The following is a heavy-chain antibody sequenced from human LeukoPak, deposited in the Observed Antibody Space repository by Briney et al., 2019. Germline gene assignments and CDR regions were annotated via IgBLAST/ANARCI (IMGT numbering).Heavy chain of an antibody. J-gene: IGHJ4*02. Sequence: PGGSLRLSCAASGGTFRDFAMHWVRQAPGKGLERVSLIWCNDGMSYDADSVKRTFTISRDNSTNTHYLQMRSLRVEDTGVYYCANGDGLRDIPCFDHWGPGTLVTVSS. D-gene: IGHD2-8*01. V-gene: IGHV3-23*01. CDR1: GGTFRDFA. CDR3: ANGDGLRDIPCFDH. CDR2: IWCNDGMS.